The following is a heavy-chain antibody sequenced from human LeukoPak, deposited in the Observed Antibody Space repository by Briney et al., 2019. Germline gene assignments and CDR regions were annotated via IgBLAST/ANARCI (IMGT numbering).Heavy chain of an antibody. CDR1: GFTFSNYW. Sequence: GGSLRLSCAASGFTFSNYWVHWVRQAPGKGLVWVSRINRDGSTTKYADSVKGRFTVSRDNAKNTLNLQVNSLRAEDTAVYYCAREKKSGDPSEFDYWGQGPLVTVSP. D-gene: IGHD1-26*01. V-gene: IGHV3-74*03. CDR2: INRDGSTT. J-gene: IGHJ4*02. CDR3: AREKKSGDPSEFDY.